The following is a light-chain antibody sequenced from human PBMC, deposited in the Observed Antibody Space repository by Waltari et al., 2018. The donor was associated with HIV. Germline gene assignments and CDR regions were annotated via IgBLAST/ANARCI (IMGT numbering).Light chain of an antibody. CDR1: QGISNH. J-gene: IGKJ1*01. CDR3: QKYNSAPWT. CDR2: AAS. V-gene: IGKV1-27*01. Sequence: DIQMTQSPSSLSASVGDRVTITCRASQGISNHLAWYQQKPGKVPKLLIYAASTLQSGASSRFSGSGSGTDFTLTISSLQPEDVATYYCQKYNSAPWTFGQGTKVEIK.